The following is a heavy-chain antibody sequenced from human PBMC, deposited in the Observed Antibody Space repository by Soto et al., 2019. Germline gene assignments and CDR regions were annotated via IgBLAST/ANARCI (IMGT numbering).Heavy chain of an antibody. D-gene: IGHD3-10*01. J-gene: IGHJ6*03. CDR3: AKGGGRSMVRGVITPGMDYYYYMDV. CDR2: ISGSGGST. Sequence: EVQLLESGGGLVQPGGSLRLSCAASGFTFSSYAMSWVRQAPGKGLEWVSAISGSGGSTDYADSVKGRFTISRDNSKNTLYLQMNSLRAEDTAVYYCAKGGGRSMVRGVITPGMDYYYYMDVWGKGTTVTVSS. V-gene: IGHV3-23*01. CDR1: GFTFSSYA.